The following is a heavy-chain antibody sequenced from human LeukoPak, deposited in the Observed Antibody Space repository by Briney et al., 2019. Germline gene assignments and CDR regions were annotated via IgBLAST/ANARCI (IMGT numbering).Heavy chain of an antibody. J-gene: IGHJ6*02. Sequence: ASVKVSCKASGGTFSSYAISWVRQAPGQGLEWMGRIIPILGIANYAQKFQGRVTITADKSTSTAYMELSSLRSEDTAVYYCARDLASFGSWEDYYGMDVRGQGTTVTVSS. D-gene: IGHD6-13*01. CDR1: GGTFSSYA. CDR3: ARDLASFGSWEDYYGMDV. CDR2: IIPILGIA. V-gene: IGHV1-69*04.